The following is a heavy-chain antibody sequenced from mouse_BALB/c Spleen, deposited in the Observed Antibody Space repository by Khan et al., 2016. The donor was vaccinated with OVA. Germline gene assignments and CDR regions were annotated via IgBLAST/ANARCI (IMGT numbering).Heavy chain of an antibody. CDR3: ASKSYGKGAY. Sequence: EVQLQDSGPGLVKPSQSLSLTCSVTGYSITSGYYWSWIRQFPGNRLEWMGYISYDGSNNYNPSLKNRISITRDTSKKQFFLKLNSVTTEDTATYYCASKSYGKGAYWGQGTLVTVSA. J-gene: IGHJ3*01. V-gene: IGHV3-6*02. CDR2: ISYDGSN. CDR1: GYSITSGYY. D-gene: IGHD2-1*01.